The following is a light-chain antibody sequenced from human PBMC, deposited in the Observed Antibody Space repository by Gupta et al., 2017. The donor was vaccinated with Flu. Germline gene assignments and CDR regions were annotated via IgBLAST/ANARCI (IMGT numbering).Light chain of an antibody. CDR1: QTITRN. V-gene: IGKV3-15*01. J-gene: IGKJ4*01. CDR3: QQYNNWPPV. CDR2: GAS. Sequence: EIVMTQSPATLSVSPGERVTLSCRASQTITRNLAWYQQKPGQAPRVLMYGASARAAGIPARSSGSGSETEFTLTISSLQSEDFAVYFCQQYNNWPPVFGGGTKVEIK.